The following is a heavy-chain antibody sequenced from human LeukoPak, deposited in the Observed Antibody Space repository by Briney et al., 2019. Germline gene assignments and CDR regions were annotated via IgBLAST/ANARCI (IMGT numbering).Heavy chain of an antibody. D-gene: IGHD3-3*01. Sequence: KPGGSLRLSCAASGFTFSSYAMTWVRQAPGKGLEWVSSMSSGGSYIYYADSVRGRFSISRDNAKNSLYLQMNRLKAGDTAVYYCARDRPTGASRVFVVQWGQGTLVIVSS. CDR3: ARDRPTGASRVFVVQ. CDR1: GFTFSSYA. J-gene: IGHJ4*02. V-gene: IGHV3-21*01. CDR2: MSSGGSYI.